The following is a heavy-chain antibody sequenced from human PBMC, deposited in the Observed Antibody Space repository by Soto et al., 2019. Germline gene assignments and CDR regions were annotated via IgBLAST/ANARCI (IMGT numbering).Heavy chain of an antibody. CDR3: AKAPKHYDFWSGYLMSWYFDY. CDR2: ISWNSGSI. CDR1: GFTFDDYA. V-gene: IGHV3-9*01. J-gene: IGHJ4*02. Sequence: GGSLRLSCAASGFTFDDYAMHWVRQAPGKGLEWVSGISWNSGSIGYADSVKGRFTISRDNAKNSLYLQMNSLRAEDTALYYCAKAPKHYDFWSGYLMSWYFDYWGQGTLVTVSS. D-gene: IGHD3-3*01.